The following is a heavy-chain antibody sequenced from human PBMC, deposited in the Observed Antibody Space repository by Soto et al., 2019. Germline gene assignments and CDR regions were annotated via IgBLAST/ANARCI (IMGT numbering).Heavy chain of an antibody. CDR1: GGTLSSYT. V-gene: IGHV1-69*08. D-gene: IGHD2-15*01. J-gene: IGHJ4*02. CDR2: IIPNLGIT. Sequence: QVQLVQSGAEVKKPGSSVKVSCKASGGTLSSYTFSWVRQAPGQGLEWIGRIIPNLGITNYAQKFQGRITIIVDKSTSTAYMELSSLRSEDTAVYYCARDKGYCSGASCPDFDYWGQGTLVTVSS. CDR3: ARDKGYCSGASCPDFDY.